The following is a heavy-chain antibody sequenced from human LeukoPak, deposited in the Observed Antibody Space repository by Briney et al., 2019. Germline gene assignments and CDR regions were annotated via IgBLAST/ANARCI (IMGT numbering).Heavy chain of an antibody. CDR2: ISGSVGNT. J-gene: IGHJ4*02. CDR1: GFTFSSYA. Sequence: GGSLRLSCAASGFTFSSYAMSWVRQAPGKGLEWVSTISGSVGNTHYADFVKGRFTISRDNSKNTLYLQMNSLRAEDTAVYYCARDPHYDILTGYYREGGATRFDYWGQGTLVTVSS. CDR3: ARDPHYDILTGYYREGGATRFDY. V-gene: IGHV3-23*01. D-gene: IGHD3-9*01.